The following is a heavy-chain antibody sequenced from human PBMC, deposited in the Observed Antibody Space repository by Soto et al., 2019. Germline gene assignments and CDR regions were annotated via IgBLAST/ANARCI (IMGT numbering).Heavy chain of an antibody. CDR1: GYSFTSYW. J-gene: IGHJ6*02. D-gene: IGHD6-13*01. CDR3: ARGGERRSSSWPDYYYYGMGV. CDR2: IYPGDSDT. V-gene: IGHV5-51*01. Sequence: GESLKISCKGSGYSFTSYWIGWVRQMPGKGLEWMGIIYPGDSDTRYSPSFQGQVTISADKSISTAYLQWSSLKASDTAMYYCARGGERRSSSWPDYYYYGMGVWGQGTTVTVSS.